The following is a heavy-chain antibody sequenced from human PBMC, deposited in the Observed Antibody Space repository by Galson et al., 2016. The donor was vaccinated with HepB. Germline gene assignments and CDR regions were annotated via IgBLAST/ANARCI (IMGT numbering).Heavy chain of an antibody. V-gene: IGHV5-51*01. CDR2: TYPADSDT. CDR1: GYIFTGYW. Sequence: QSGAEVKKSGESLKISCKASGYIFTGYWISWVRQVPGKGLEWMGITYPADSDTRYSPSFRGQVTISADKSTSTAYLRWNNLKASDTAMYYCARHSRRERVAFGVSYYFYGLDVWGQGTTVTVSS. CDR3: ARHSRRERVAFGVSYYFYGLDV. J-gene: IGHJ6*02. D-gene: IGHD3-10*01.